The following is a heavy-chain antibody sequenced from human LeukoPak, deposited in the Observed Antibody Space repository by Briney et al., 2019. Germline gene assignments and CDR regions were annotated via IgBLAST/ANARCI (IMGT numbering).Heavy chain of an antibody. CDR1: GYTFTTYN. V-gene: IGHV1-18*01. CDR2: ISGYNGNT. J-gene: IGHJ4*02. D-gene: IGHD4-11*01. CDR3: ARDGYSNSAIFDY. Sequence: GASVKVSCKASGYTFTTYNINWVRQAPGQGLEWMGWISGYNGNTNYAQKLQDRVTMTTDTSTSTAYMELRSLRSDDTAVYYCARDGYSNSAIFDYWGQGTLVTVSS.